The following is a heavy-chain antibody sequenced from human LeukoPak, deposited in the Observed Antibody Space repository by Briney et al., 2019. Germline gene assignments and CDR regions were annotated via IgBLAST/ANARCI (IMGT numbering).Heavy chain of an antibody. D-gene: IGHD6-19*01. CDR1: GYTFTAFY. V-gene: IGHV1-2*06. CDR2: INPNSGGT. CDR3: ARGGRSSGWVDY. Sequence: ASVKVSCKASGYTFTAFYMHWVRQAPGQGLEWMGRINPNSGGTKYAQKFQGRVTMTTDTSINTAYLELSRLRSDDTAVYYCARGGRSSGWVDYWGQGTLVTVSS. J-gene: IGHJ4*02.